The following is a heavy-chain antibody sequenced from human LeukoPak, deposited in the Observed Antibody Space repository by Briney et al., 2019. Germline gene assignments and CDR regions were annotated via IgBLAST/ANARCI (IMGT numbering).Heavy chain of an antibody. D-gene: IGHD3-22*01. V-gene: IGHV3-11*01. J-gene: IGHJ4*02. Sequence: GGSLRLSCAASGFTFSDYYMSWIRQAPGKGLGWVSYISSSGSTIYYADSVKGRFTISRDNAKNSLYLQMNSLRAEDTALYYCAKDLLTTYYYDSGFDYWGQGTLVTVSS. CDR2: ISSSGSTI. CDR1: GFTFSDYY. CDR3: AKDLLTTYYYDSGFDY.